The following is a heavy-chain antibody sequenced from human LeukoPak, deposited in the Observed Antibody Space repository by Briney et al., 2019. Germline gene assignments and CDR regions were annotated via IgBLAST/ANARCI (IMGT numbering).Heavy chain of an antibody. CDR1: GYTFTGYY. CDR3: ASLGPITMVRGDLAGYYYYGMDV. J-gene: IGHJ6*02. Sequence: ASVKVSCKASGYTFTGYYMHWVRQAPGQGLEWMGWINPNSGGTNYAQKFQGRVTMTRDTSISTAYMELSRLRSDDTAVYYCASLGPITMVRGDLAGYYYYGMDVWGQGTTVTVSS. CDR2: INPNSGGT. D-gene: IGHD3-10*01. V-gene: IGHV1-2*02.